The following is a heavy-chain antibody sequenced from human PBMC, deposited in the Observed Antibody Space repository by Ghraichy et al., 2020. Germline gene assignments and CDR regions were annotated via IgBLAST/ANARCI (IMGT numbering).Heavy chain of an antibody. CDR3: AKGSRYDSSGYRRPYYFDY. CDR2: ISGSGGST. D-gene: IGHD3-22*01. V-gene: IGHV3-23*01. Sequence: GGSLRLSCAASGFTFSSYAMSWVRQAPGKGLEWVSAISGSGGSTYYADSVKGRFTISRDNSKNTLYLQMNSLRAEDTAVYYCAKGSRYDSSGYRRPYYFDYWGQGTLVTVSS. CDR1: GFTFSSYA. J-gene: IGHJ4*02.